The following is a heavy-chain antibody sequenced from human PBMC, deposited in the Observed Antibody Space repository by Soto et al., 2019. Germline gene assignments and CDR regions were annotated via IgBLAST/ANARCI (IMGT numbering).Heavy chain of an antibody. D-gene: IGHD1-1*01. Sequence: SLRLSCAASGFTFSGYAMGWVRQAPGKGLECVSVISGSGGNIHYADSVKGRFTIYRDNSKNTLYLQMNSLRVEDTAVYNCATQDFRGTTGTTWCQGTLVTVSS. J-gene: IGHJ4*02. V-gene: IGHV3-23*01. CDR2: ISGSGGNI. CDR1: GFTFSGYA. CDR3: ATQDFRGTTGTT.